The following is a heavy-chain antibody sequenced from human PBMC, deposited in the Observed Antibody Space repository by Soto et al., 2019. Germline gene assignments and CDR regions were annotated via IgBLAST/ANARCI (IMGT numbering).Heavy chain of an antibody. CDR2: INVDNENT. CDR1: GYTFTKYA. Sequence: QVQLVQSGAEVKKPGASVKVYCKTSGYTFTKYALHWVRQAPGQGLEWMGWINVDNENTKYSQKFQGRVTITRDTSASTAYMELSSLTSEDTAVYYCAKGYSSGYYYRFDNWGQGTLVTVSS. CDR3: AKGYSSGYYYRFDN. J-gene: IGHJ4*02. V-gene: IGHV1-3*01. D-gene: IGHD3-22*01.